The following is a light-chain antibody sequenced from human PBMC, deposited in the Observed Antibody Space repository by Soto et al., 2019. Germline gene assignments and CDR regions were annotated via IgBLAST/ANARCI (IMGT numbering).Light chain of an antibody. J-gene: IGLJ2*01. Sequence: QSVLTQPPSVSGAPGQRVTISCTGSSSNIGEGYDVHWYQQLPGTAPKLLIYGSTNRPSGVPDRFSGSKSGTSASLAITGVQATDEAEYCCQTYASSLRASIFGGGTKLTVL. CDR1: SSNIGEGYD. V-gene: IGLV1-40*01. CDR3: QTYASSLRASI. CDR2: GST.